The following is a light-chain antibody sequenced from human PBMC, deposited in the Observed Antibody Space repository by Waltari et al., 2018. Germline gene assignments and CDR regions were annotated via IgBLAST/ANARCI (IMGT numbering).Light chain of an antibody. CDR2: GTF. CDR1: QSVGGSY. J-gene: IGKJ5*01. CDR3: QQYGSSPGIT. V-gene: IGKV3-20*01. Sequence: EIVLTQSPGTLSLSPGERATLSCRASQSVGGSYLAWFQQKPGQAPSLRIYGTFSRATGIPDRFSGSGSGTDFILTISRLEPEDFAVYYCQQYGSSPGITFGQGTRVEIK.